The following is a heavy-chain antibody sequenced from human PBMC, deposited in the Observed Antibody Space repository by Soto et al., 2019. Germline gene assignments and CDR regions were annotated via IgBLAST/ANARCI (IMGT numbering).Heavy chain of an antibody. D-gene: IGHD3-3*01. V-gene: IGHV4-30-4*01. Sequence: SETLSLTCTFSGGSISSYYWSWIRQPPGKGLEWIGYIYYSGSTYYNPSLKSRVTISVDTSKNQFSLKLSSVTAADTAVYYCARDGRGVPIYDFWSGYANYYGMDVWGQGTTVTVSS. CDR3: ARDGRGVPIYDFWSGYANYYGMDV. CDR1: GGSISSYY. CDR2: IYYSGST. J-gene: IGHJ6*02.